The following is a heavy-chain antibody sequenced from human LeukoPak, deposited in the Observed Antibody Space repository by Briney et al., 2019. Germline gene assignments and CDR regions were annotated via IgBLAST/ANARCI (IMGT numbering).Heavy chain of an antibody. J-gene: IGHJ1*01. V-gene: IGHV1-3*01. Sequence: ASVKVSCKASGYTFTSYAMHWVGQAPGQRLEWMGWINAGNGNTKYSQKFQGRVTITRDTSASTAYMELSSLRSEDTAVYYCARVPLHDDSGHYYPHWGQGTLVTVSS. CDR1: GYTFTSYA. D-gene: IGHD3-22*01. CDR3: ARVPLHDDSGHYYPH. CDR2: INAGNGNT.